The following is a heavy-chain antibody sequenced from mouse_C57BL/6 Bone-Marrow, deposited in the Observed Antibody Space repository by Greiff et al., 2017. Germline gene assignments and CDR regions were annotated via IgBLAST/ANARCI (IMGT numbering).Heavy chain of an antibody. CDR3: ARMTWGNYGSTRDY. V-gene: IGHV1-64*01. J-gene: IGHJ2*01. CDR1: GYTFTSYW. CDR2: IHPNSGST. D-gene: IGHD1-1*01. Sequence: VQLQQSGAELVKPGASVKLSCKASGYTFTSYWMHWVKQRPGQGLEWIGMIHPNSGSTNYNEKFKSKATLTVDKSSSTAYMQLSSLTSEDSAVYYCARMTWGNYGSTRDYWGQGTTLKVSS.